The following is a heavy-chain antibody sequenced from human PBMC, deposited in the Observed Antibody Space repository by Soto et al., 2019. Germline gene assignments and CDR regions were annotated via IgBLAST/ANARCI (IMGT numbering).Heavy chain of an antibody. CDR2: ISGSAGAT. V-gene: IGHV3-23*01. CDR3: ARQDYSTTWYLNY. CDR1: GFTFSAYA. J-gene: IGHJ4*02. Sequence: EVQLLESGGGVVQPGGSLRLSCAASGFTFSAYAMTWVRQAPGKGLEWVSVISGSAGATYYADSVKGRFTIYRDNSKNTLYLQMNSLRAEDTAVYYCARQDYSTTWYLNYWGQGTLVTVSS. D-gene: IGHD6-13*01.